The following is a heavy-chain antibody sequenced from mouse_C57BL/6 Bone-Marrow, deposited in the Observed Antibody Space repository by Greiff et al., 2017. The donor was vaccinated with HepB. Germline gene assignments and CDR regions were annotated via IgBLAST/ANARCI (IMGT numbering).Heavy chain of an antibody. CDR3: AGNYDWDAMDY. V-gene: IGHV5-17*01. CDR1: GFTFSDYG. Sequence: EVKLMESGGGLVKPGGSLKLSCAASGFTFSDYGMHWVRQAPEKGLEWVAYISSGSSTIYYADTVKGRFTISRDNAKNTLFLQMTSLRSEYTAMYYCAGNYDWDAMDYWGQGTSVTVSS. D-gene: IGHD2-4*01. J-gene: IGHJ4*01. CDR2: ISSGSSTI.